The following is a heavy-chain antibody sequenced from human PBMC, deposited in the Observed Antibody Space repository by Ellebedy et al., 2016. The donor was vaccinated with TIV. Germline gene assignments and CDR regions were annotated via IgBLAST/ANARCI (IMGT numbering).Heavy chain of an antibody. CDR2: IRSKTDGGAT. CDR3: TTDNTPAGHDQ. V-gene: IGHV3-15*01. Sequence: GGSLRLXCATSGFTFMNAWMGWVRQAPGKGLEWVGRIRSKTDGGATDYAAPLKGRVTISRDDSKDTLHLQMNSLRTEDTAMYYCTTDNTPAGHDQWGQGTLVTVSS. CDR1: GFTFMNAW. J-gene: IGHJ4*02. D-gene: IGHD2-15*01.